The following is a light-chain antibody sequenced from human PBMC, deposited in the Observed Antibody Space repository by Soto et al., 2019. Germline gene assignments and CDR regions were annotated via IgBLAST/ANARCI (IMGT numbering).Light chain of an antibody. Sequence: AIRMTQSPSSFSASTVDRVTITGLASQGISSYLAWYQQKPGKAPKLLIYAASTLQSGVPSRFSGSGSGTDFTLTISCLQSEDFATYYCQQYYSYPQLTFGGGTRWIS. CDR1: QGISSY. CDR2: AAS. J-gene: IGKJ4*01. V-gene: IGKV1-8*01. CDR3: QQYYSYPQLT.